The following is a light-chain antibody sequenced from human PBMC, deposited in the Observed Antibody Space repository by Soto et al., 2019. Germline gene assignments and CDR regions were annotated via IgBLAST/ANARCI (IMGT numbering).Light chain of an antibody. Sequence: QSVLTQPPSASGTPGQRVTFSCSGSGSNIGTNAVNWYQQLPGTAPKLLIYSNTQRPSGVPDRFSGSKSGTSASLAISGLQSEDEADYYCGTWDSDLSAAHYAFGTGTKVTVL. J-gene: IGLJ1*01. CDR2: SNT. CDR1: GSNIGTNA. V-gene: IGLV1-44*01. CDR3: GTWDSDLSAAHYA.